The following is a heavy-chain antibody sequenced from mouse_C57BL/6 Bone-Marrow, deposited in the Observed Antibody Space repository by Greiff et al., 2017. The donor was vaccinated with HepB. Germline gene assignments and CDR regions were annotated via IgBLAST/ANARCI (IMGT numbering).Heavy chain of an antibody. V-gene: IGHV5-9-1*02. CDR2: ISSGGDYI. D-gene: IGHD2-4*01. CDR1: GFTFSSYA. CDR3: TRPPSYYDYDTGFAY. Sequence: DVMLVESGEGLVKPGGSLKLSCAASGFTFSSYAMSWVRQTPEKRLEWVAYISSGGDYIYYADTVKGRFTISRDNARNTLYLQMNSLKSEDTAMYYGTRPPSYYDYDTGFAYWGQGTLVTVSA. J-gene: IGHJ3*01.